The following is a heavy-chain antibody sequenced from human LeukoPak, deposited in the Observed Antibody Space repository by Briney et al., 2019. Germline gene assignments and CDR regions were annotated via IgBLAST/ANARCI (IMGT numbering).Heavy chain of an antibody. V-gene: IGHV3-9*01. Sequence: VRSLRLSCAASGFTFDDYAMHWVRQAPGKGLEWVSGISWNSGRIGYADSVKGRFSISRDNAKNALYLQMNSLRAEDTAVYYCARVGWINVVVPAATPLDYWGQGTLVTVSS. CDR2: ISWNSGRI. CDR1: GFTFDDYA. J-gene: IGHJ4*02. CDR3: ARVGWINVVVPAATPLDY. D-gene: IGHD2-2*01.